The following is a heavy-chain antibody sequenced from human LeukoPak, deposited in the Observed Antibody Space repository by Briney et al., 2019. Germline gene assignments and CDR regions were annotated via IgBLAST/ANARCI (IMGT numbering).Heavy chain of an antibody. CDR1: GFTFSRYW. Sequence: GGSLRLSCAASGFTFSRYWMHWVRQAPGKGLVWVSRIGDDGSTTAYADSVKGRFTISRDNAKNTLYLQMNSLRAEDTAVYYCARAGRSGYDHYYFDYWGLGTLVTVSS. CDR2: IGDDGSTT. D-gene: IGHD5-12*01. CDR3: ARAGRSGYDHYYFDY. J-gene: IGHJ4*02. V-gene: IGHV3-74*01.